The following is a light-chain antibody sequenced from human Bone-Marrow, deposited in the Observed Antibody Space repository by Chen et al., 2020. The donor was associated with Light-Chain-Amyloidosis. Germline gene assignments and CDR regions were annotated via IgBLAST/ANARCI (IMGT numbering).Light chain of an antibody. J-gene: IGLJ2*01. V-gene: IGLV2-14*03. CDR1: SSDVGSYNY. Sequence: QSALTQPASVSGSPGQSITISCTGTSSDVGSYNYVSWYQQHPGKAPKLMIYDVSNRPSGVSNRCAGPKSGNSVSLPMSGLQAEVEAGYYCRSYAGSTNVRFGGGTKLTVV. CDR2: DVS. CDR3: RSYAGSTNVR.